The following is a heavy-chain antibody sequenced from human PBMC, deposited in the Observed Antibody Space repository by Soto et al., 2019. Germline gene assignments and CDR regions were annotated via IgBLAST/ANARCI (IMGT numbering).Heavy chain of an antibody. CDR2: ISASNGNT. J-gene: IGHJ4*02. CDR1: SYTFTTYG. D-gene: IGHD2-15*01. V-gene: IGHV1-18*01. CDR3: ARGEDIVVVVAARGGFSY. Sequence: ASVTVSCKASSYTFTTYGISCVRQAPGQGLEWMGWISASNGNTYYGQKFQGRVTMTTDSFTSTVYMELSRLRSEDTAVYYCARGEDIVVVVAARGGFSYWGQGTLVTVSS.